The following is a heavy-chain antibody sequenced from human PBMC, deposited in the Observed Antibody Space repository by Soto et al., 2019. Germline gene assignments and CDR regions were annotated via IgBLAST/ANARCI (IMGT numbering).Heavy chain of an antibody. CDR2: IYYSGST. Sequence: VQLQESGPGLVKPSQTLSLTCTVSGGSISSGGYYWSWLRQHPGKGLEWIGYIYYSGSTYYNPSLKSRVTISVATSKNQFSRKLCSVTAADTAVYHCARVTRPGDDSSGFYFDYWGQGTLVTVSS. CDR1: GGSISSGGYY. CDR3: ARVTRPGDDSSGFYFDY. D-gene: IGHD3-22*01. J-gene: IGHJ4*02. V-gene: IGHV4-31*03.